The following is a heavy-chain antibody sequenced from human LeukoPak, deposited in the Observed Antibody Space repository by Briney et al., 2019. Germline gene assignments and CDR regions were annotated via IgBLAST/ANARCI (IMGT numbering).Heavy chain of an antibody. CDR1: GFTFSTYG. D-gene: IGHD1-7*01. J-gene: IGHJ4*02. V-gene: IGHV3-30*03. Sequence: GGSLRLSCAASGFTFSTYGMHWVRQAPGKGLEWVALISYDGSNKYYADSVKGRFTISRDNSKNTLYLQMNSLRAEDTAIYFCAREDDWNYEDYWGQGTLVTVSS. CDR2: ISYDGSNK. CDR3: AREDDWNYEDY.